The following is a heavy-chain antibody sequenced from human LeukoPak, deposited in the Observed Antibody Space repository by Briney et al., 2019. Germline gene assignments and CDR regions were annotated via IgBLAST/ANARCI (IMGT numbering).Heavy chain of an antibody. CDR1: GFTFSSYA. D-gene: IGHD5-12*01. J-gene: IGHJ4*02. V-gene: IGHV3-23*01. CDR3: AKAIVATGIDY. Sequence: GSLGLSCAASGFTFSSYAMSWVRQAPGKGLEWVSTISGGGSSTYYADSVKGRFTISRDNSKNTLYLQMNGLRAEDTAVYYCAKAIVATGIDYWGQGTLVTVSS. CDR2: ISGGGSST.